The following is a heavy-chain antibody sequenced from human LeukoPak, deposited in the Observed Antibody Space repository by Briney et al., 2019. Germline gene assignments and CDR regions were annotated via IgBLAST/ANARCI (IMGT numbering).Heavy chain of an antibody. CDR2: IYHSGST. Sequence: SETLSLTCTVSGGSISSGGYYWSWIRQPPGKGLEWNGYIYHSGSTYYNPSLKSRVTISVDRSKNQFSLKLSSVTAADTAVYYCARDRGITGTTPGDYWGQGTLVTVSS. CDR3: ARDRGITGTTPGDY. D-gene: IGHD1-7*01. CDR1: GGSISSGGYY. V-gene: IGHV4-30-2*01. J-gene: IGHJ4*02.